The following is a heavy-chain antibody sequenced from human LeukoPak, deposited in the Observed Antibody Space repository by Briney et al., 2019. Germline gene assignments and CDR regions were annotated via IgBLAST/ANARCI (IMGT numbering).Heavy chain of an antibody. V-gene: IGHV4-4*07. Sequence: SETLSLTCTVSGGSISSYYWNWIRQPAGKGLEWIGRIYSSGSTNYNPSLKSRFTMSVDTSKNQFSLKLSSVTAADTAVYYCAGDPSSFGGRFDPWGQGTLVAVSS. D-gene: IGHD3-10*01. J-gene: IGHJ5*02. CDR2: IYSSGST. CDR3: AGDPSSFGGRFDP. CDR1: GGSISSYY.